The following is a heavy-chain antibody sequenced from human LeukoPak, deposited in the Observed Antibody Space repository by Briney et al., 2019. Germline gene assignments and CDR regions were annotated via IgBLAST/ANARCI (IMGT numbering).Heavy chain of an antibody. CDR3: AKRGYDSSGYYGYFDY. J-gene: IGHJ4*02. Sequence: GGSLRLPCAASGFTFSTHAMSWVRQAPGKGLEWVSVISGSGGSTYYADSVKGRFTISRDNSKNTLYLQMNSLRVEDTAVYYCAKRGYDSSGYYGYFDYWGQGTLVTVSS. CDR1: GFTFSTHA. V-gene: IGHV3-23*01. CDR2: ISGSGGST. D-gene: IGHD3-22*01.